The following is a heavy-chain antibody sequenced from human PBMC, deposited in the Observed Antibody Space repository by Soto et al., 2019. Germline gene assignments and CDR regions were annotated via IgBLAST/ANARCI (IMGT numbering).Heavy chain of an antibody. D-gene: IGHD3-10*01. V-gene: IGHV3-30-3*01. J-gene: IGHJ4*02. CDR1: GFTFSSYA. Sequence: QVQLVESGGGVVQPGRSLRLSCAASGFTFSSYAMHWVRQAPGKGLEWVAVISYDGSNKYYADSVKGRFTISRDNSKNTLYLQMNSLRAEDTAVYYCARDSALLLWFGYWGQGTLVTVSS. CDR2: ISYDGSNK. CDR3: ARDSALLLWFGY.